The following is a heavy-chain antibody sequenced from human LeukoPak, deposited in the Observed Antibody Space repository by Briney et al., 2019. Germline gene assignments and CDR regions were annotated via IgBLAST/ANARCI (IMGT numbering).Heavy chain of an antibody. Sequence: GGSLRLSCAASGFTFSSYSMNWVRQAPGKGLEWVSSISSSSSYIYYADSVKGRFTISRDNAKNSLYLQMNSLRAEDTAVYYCARLRDESYSGSPPYFDYWGQGTLVTVSA. V-gene: IGHV3-21*04. CDR2: ISSSSSYI. CDR3: ARLRDESYSGSPPYFDY. D-gene: IGHD1-26*01. J-gene: IGHJ4*02. CDR1: GFTFSSYS.